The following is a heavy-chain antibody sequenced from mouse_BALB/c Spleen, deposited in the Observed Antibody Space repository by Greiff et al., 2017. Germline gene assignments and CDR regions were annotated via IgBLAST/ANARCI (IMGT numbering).Heavy chain of an antibody. Sequence: EVPGGGSGGGLVQPGGSRELPCAASGFTFSCFGMHWGRQAPEKGLEWVAYISSGSSTIYYADTVKGRFTISRDNPKNTLFLQMTSLRSEDTAMYYCARSFAYWGQGTLVTVSA. CDR3: ARSFAY. V-gene: IGHV5-17*02. J-gene: IGHJ3*01. CDR1: GFTFSCFG. CDR2: ISSGSSTI.